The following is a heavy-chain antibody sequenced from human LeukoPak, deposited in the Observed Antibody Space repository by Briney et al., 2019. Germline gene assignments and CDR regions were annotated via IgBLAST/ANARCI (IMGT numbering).Heavy chain of an antibody. Sequence: GSLRLSCVVSGFTFNNHAMSWVRQAPGKGLEWVSAIGGSGDNTFYAGSVRGRFTISRDNSKNTLYLQMDSLRAEDTAIYYCTKDFRGSGYFFDYWGQGTPVTVSS. D-gene: IGHD3-10*01. CDR3: TKDFRGSGYFFDY. V-gene: IGHV3-23*01. CDR2: IGGSGDNT. J-gene: IGHJ4*02. CDR1: GFTFNNHA.